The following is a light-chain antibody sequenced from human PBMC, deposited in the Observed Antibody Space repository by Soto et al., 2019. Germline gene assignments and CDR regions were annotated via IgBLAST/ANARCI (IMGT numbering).Light chain of an antibody. CDR3: SSYTRSSTVV. CDR1: NNDVGAYNY. V-gene: IGLV2-14*03. J-gene: IGLJ3*02. CDR2: DVS. Sequence: QSALTQPASVSGSPGQSITISCTGSNNDVGAYNYVSWYQQHPGKAPKTMTYDVSNRPSGVSNRFSGSKSGNTASLTISGLQAEDEADYYCSSYTRSSTVVFGGGTKLTVL.